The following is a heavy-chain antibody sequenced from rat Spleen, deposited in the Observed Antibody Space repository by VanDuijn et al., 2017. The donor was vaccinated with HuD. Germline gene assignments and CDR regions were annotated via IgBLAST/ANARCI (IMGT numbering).Heavy chain of an antibody. CDR3: ARPSYGYPFAY. CDR1: GFTFNNYW. V-gene: IGHV5-31*01. J-gene: IGHJ3*01. CDR2: ITNTGSST. Sequence: EVQLVESGGGLVQPGRSLKLSCVASGFTFNNYWMSWIRQAPGKGLEWVASITNTGSSTYYRDSVKGRFTISRDNANSTLYLQMDSLRSEDTATYYCARPSYGYPFAYWGQGTLVTVSS. D-gene: IGHD1-7*01.